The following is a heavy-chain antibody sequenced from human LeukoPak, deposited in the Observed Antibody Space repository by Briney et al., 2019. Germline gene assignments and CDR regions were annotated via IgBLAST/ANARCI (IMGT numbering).Heavy chain of an antibody. D-gene: IGHD5-18*01. V-gene: IGHV1-69*05. CDR2: IIPIFGTA. CDR1: GGTFSSYA. Sequence: SVKVSCKASGGTFSSYAISWVRQAPGQGLEWMGRIIPIFGTANYAQKFQGRVTITTDESTGTAYMELSSLRSEDTAVYYCARERDTAMVLPFDYWGQGTLVTVSS. J-gene: IGHJ4*02. CDR3: ARERDTAMVLPFDY.